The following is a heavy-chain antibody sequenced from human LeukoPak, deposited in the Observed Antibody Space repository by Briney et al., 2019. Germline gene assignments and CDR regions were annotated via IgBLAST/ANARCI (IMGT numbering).Heavy chain of an antibody. J-gene: IGHJ4*02. D-gene: IGHD5-24*01. V-gene: IGHV3-7*01. CDR1: GFTFSNAW. CDR3: ARDRGWQQFDY. CDR2: IKEDGSET. Sequence: GGSLRLSCAASGFTFSNAWMSWVRQTPGKGLERVANIKEDGSETYYVDSVRGRFSISRDNAKNSMYLEMNSLRAEDTAVYFCARDRGWQQFDYWGQGTLVTVSA.